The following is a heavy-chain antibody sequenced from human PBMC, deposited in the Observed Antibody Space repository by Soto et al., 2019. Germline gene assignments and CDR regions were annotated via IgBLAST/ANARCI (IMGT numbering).Heavy chain of an antibody. CDR3: TTDRGHMYDFDY. CDR2: IKSKTDGGTA. V-gene: IGHV3-15*01. CDR1: VFTFDNAW. D-gene: IGHD2-8*01. Sequence: EVQLVESGGGLVKPGGSLRLSCAASVFTFDNAWMSWVRQAPGKGLEWVGRIKSKTDGGTADYAAPVKGRFTISRDDSKNTLFLQMNSLKTEDTAVYYCTTDRGHMYDFDYWGQGTLVPVSS. J-gene: IGHJ4*02.